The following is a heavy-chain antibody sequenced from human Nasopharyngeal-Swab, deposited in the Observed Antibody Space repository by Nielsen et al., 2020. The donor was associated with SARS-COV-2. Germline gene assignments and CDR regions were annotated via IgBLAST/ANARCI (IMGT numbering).Heavy chain of an antibody. V-gene: IGHV2-5*01. Sequence: WIRQPPGKTLEWLALIYWNDDKRYSPSLKSRLTITKDTSKNQVDLTMTNMDPVDTATYYCAHRGGYCSSTSCYTAFEFVVEYYFDYWGQGTLVTVSS. J-gene: IGHJ4*02. CDR2: IYWNDDK. D-gene: IGHD2-2*02. CDR3: AHRGGYCSSTSCYTAFEFVVEYYFDY.